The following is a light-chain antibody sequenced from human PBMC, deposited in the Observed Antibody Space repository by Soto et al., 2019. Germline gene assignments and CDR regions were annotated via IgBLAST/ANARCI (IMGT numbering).Light chain of an antibody. CDR2: DGN. J-gene: IGLJ3*02. V-gene: IGLV2-23*01. CDR3: CSYVVGGTWV. CDR1: SSDVGTYNL. Sequence: QSALTQPASVSGSPGQSITISCTGTSSDVGTYNLVSWYQQRPGTAPKVIIYDGNKRTSGVSYRFSGSKSGNTASLTISGLQAEDEAEYYCCSYVVGGTWVFCGGTKVTVL.